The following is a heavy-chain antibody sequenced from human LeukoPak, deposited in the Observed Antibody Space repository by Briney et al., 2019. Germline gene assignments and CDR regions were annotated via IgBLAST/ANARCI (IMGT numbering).Heavy chain of an antibody. CDR2: ISSSSSYI. CDR3: ARDFGGYDILTGYYQGGAFDI. D-gene: IGHD3-9*01. J-gene: IGHJ3*02. Sequence: GGSLRLSYAASGFTFSSYSMNWVRQAPGKGLEWVSSISSSSSYIYYADSVKGRFTISRDNAKNSLYLQMNSLRAEDTAVYYCARDFGGYDILTGYYQGGAFDIWGQGTMVTVSS. CDR1: GFTFSSYS. V-gene: IGHV3-21*01.